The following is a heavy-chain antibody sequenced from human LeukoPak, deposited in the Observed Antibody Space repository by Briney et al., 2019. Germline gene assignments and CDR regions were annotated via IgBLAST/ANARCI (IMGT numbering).Heavy chain of an antibody. CDR1: GYTFRSYG. CDR3: ARDYYGSGSYNWFDP. Sequence: ASVKVSCKASGYTFRSYGISWVRQAPGQGLEWMGWISAYNGNTNYAQKLQGRVTMTTDTSTSTAYMELRSLRSDDTAVYYCARDYYGSGSYNWFDPWGQGTLVTVSS. J-gene: IGHJ5*02. V-gene: IGHV1-18*01. D-gene: IGHD3-10*01. CDR2: ISAYNGNT.